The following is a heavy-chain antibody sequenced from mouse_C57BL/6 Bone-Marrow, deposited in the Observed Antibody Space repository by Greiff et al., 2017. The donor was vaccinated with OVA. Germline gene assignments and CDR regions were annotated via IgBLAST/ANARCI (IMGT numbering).Heavy chain of an antibody. Sequence: QVQLKQPGAELVKPGASVKMSCKASGYTFTSYWITWVKQRPGQGLEWIGDIYPGSGSTNYNEKFKSKATLTVDTSSSTAYMQLSSLTSEDSAVDYGAKPLYCGGSGYGYWGQGTTLTVSS. CDR3: AKPLYCGGSGYGY. D-gene: IGHD1-1*01. CDR2: IYPGSGST. V-gene: IGHV1-55*01. CDR1: GYTFTSYW. J-gene: IGHJ2*01.